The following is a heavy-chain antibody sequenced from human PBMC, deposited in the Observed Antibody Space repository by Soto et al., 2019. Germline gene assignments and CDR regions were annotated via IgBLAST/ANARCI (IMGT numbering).Heavy chain of an antibody. V-gene: IGHV4-31*03. D-gene: IGHD3-22*01. J-gene: IGHJ5*02. CDR2: IYYSGST. CDR1: GGSISSSSYY. Sequence: SETLSLTCTVSGGSISSSSYYWGWIRQPPGKGLEWIGYIYYSGSTYYNPSLKSRVTISVDTSKNQFSLKLSSVTAADTAVYYCARAPDTMINNNWFDPWGQGTLVTVSS. CDR3: ARAPDTMINNNWFDP.